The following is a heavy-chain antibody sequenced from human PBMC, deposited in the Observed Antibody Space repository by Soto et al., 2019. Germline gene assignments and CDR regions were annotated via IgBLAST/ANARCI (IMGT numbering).Heavy chain of an antibody. CDR3: ARDRSYSSSWYSHFYYGMDV. J-gene: IGHJ6*02. V-gene: IGHV3-21*01. CDR1: GFTFSSYS. D-gene: IGHD6-13*01. CDR2: ISSSSSYI. Sequence: EVQLVESGGGLVQPGGSLRLSCAASGFTFSSYSMNWVRQAPGKGLEWVSSISSSSSYIYYADSVKGRFTISRDNAKNSLYLQMNSLRAEDTAVYYCARDRSYSSSWYSHFYYGMDVWGQGTTVTVSS.